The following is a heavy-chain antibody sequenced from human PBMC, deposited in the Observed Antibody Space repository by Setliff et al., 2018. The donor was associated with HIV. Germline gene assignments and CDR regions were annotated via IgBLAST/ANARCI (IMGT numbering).Heavy chain of an antibody. V-gene: IGHV4-59*01. CDR1: GGSISSYY. CDR3: ASLSSGSDWYFDL. D-gene: IGHD3-22*01. CDR2: IYYSGGS. J-gene: IGHJ2*01. Sequence: LSLTCTVSGGSISSYYWSWIRQPPGKGLEWIGYIYYSGGSNYNPSLKSRVTISVDTSKNHFSLKLCSVTAADTAVYYRASLSSGSDWYFDLWGRGTLVTVSS.